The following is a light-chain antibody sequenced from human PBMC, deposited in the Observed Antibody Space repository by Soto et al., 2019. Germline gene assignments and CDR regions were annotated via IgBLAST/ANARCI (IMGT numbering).Light chain of an antibody. CDR1: QSVSSN. CDR3: QHYNKWPLT. V-gene: IGKV3-15*01. CDR2: AVS. J-gene: IGKJ1*01. Sequence: EIMMTQSPGTLSASPGERATLSCRASQSVSSNLAWYQQKPGQAPRLLIYAVSTRATGIPARFSGSGSGTEFTLTISSLQSEDFAAYYCQHYNKWPLTFGQGTKVDI.